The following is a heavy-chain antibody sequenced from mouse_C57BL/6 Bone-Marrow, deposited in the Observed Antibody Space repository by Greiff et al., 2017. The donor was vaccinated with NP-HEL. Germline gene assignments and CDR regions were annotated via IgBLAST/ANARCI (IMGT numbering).Heavy chain of an antibody. CDR3: ARSRYHGGYAMDY. CDR2: IYPRSGNT. CDR1: GYTFTSYG. J-gene: IGHJ4*01. V-gene: IGHV1-81*01. Sequence: QVQLQQSGAELARPGASVKLSCKASGYTFTSYGISWVKQSTGQGLEWVGEIYPRSGNTYYNEKFKGKATLTADKSSSTAYMELRSLTSADSAVYFCARSRYHGGYAMDYWGQGTSVTVSS.